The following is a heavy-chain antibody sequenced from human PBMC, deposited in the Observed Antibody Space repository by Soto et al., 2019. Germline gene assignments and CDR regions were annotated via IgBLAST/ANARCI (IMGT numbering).Heavy chain of an antibody. CDR1: GDIFSGYS. CDR2: IIPIFGTT. J-gene: IGHJ4*02. CDR3: ARDLGSGYDPGDY. D-gene: IGHD5-12*01. Sequence: QVQLVPSGAEVKKPRSSVKVSCKTSGDIFSGYSISWVRQAPGQGLEWMGVIIPIFGTTNYAQRVHGRVTITADKSTSTVYMELYSLKSEDTAVYCCARDLGSGYDPGDYWGQGTLVTVA. V-gene: IGHV1-69*14.